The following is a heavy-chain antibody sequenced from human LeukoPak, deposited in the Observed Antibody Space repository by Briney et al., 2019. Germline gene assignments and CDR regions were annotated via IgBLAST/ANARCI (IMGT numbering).Heavy chain of an antibody. CDR2: IYYSGST. CDR1: GGSISSSSYY. CDR3: ARDRGYSSIRPFDY. V-gene: IGHV4-39*07. D-gene: IGHD5-18*01. J-gene: IGHJ4*02. Sequence: SETLSLTCTVSGGSISSSSYYWGWIRQPPGKGLEWIGSIYYSGSTYYNPSLKGRVTISVDTSKNQFSLKLSSVTAADTAVYYCARDRGYSSIRPFDYWGQGTLVTVSS.